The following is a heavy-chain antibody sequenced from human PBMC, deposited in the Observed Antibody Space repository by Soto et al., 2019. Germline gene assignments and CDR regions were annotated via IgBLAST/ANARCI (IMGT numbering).Heavy chain of an antibody. D-gene: IGHD5-18*01. Sequence: QVQLVQSGAELKKPGASVKVSCKASGYTFSNYGISWVRQGPGQGLEWMGWISGYNGNTHYEEKVQDRIKMTTDTSTSTTYPELRSLRSDDTAVYFCARDPGFGFGYSYAFAMDVWGQGTTVTVSS. V-gene: IGHV1-18*01. J-gene: IGHJ6*02. CDR1: GYTFSNYG. CDR2: ISGYNGNT. CDR3: ARDPGFGFGYSYAFAMDV.